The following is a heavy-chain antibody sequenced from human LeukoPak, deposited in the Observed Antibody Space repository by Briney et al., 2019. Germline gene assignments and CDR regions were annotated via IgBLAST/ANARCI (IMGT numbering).Heavy chain of an antibody. CDR3: AKDSSGYYWDY. CDR1: GFTFDDYA. Sequence: GGSLRLSCAASGFTFDDYAMHWVRQAPGKGLEWVSLISWDGGSTYCADSVKGRFTISRDNSKNSLYLQMYSLRVEDTALYYCAKDSSGYYWDYWGQGTLVTVSS. D-gene: IGHD3-22*01. CDR2: ISWDGGST. J-gene: IGHJ4*02. V-gene: IGHV3-43D*03.